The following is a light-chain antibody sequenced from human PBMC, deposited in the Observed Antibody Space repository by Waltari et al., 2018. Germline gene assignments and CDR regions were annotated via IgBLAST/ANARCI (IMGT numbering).Light chain of an antibody. CDR2: DAS. V-gene: IGKV1-33*01. Sequence: DIQMTQSPSSLSAAVGDRVTITCQTTQDVTTSLSWLQQKPGKAPQLLIYDASTLQSGVPSRFSGSGSGPSFSFPITSLQPDDSATYYCQHYHTLPYTFGRGTKLQIK. J-gene: IGKJ2*01. CDR3: QHYHTLPYT. CDR1: QDVTTS.